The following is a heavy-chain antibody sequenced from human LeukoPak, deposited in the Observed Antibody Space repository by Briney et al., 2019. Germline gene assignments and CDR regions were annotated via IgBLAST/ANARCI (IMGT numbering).Heavy chain of an antibody. CDR2: IYYSGST. Sequence: PSETLSLTCTVSGGSISSYYWSWIRQPPGKGLEWIGYIYYSGSTNYNPSLKSRVTISVDTSKNQFSLKLSSVTAADTAVYYCARGRPFTYSSGWVDHWGQGTLVTVSS. CDR3: ARGRPFTYSSGWVDH. J-gene: IGHJ4*02. D-gene: IGHD6-19*01. V-gene: IGHV4-59*01. CDR1: GGSISSYY.